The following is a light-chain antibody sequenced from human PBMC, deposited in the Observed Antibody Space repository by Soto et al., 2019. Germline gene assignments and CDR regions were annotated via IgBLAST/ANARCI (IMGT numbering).Light chain of an antibody. CDR3: QQYDTSPET. J-gene: IGKJ4*02. CDR2: GAS. V-gene: IGKV3-20*01. Sequence: EIVLTQSPGTLSLSPGESATLSCRASQSISSSYLAWHQQKPGQAPRILIYGASTRDTGIPDRFSGSGSGTDFTLTISRLEPEDFAVYYCQQYDTSPETFGAGTKVKIK. CDR1: QSISSSY.